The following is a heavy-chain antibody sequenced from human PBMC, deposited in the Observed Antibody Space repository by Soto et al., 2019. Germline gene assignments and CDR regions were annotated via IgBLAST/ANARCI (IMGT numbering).Heavy chain of an antibody. V-gene: IGHV4-34*01. CDR3: AREWMAVAGTHNYFDY. CDR1: GGSFSGYY. Sequence: PSETLSLTCAVYGGSFSGYYWSWIRQPPGKGLEWIGEINHSGSTNYNPSLKSRVTISVDTSKNQFSLKLSSVTAADTAVYYCAREWMAVAGTHNYFDYWGQGTLVTVSS. D-gene: IGHD6-19*01. J-gene: IGHJ4*02. CDR2: INHSGST.